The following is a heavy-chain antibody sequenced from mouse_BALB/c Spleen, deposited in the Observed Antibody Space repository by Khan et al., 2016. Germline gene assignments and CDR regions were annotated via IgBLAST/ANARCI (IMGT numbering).Heavy chain of an antibody. CDR1: GFAFRSYW. D-gene: IGHD1-1*01. J-gene: IGHJ3*01. CDR3: ARAGYYGYLAY. V-gene: IGHV4-1*02. Sequence: EVQLVESGGGLVQPGASLKLSCAASGFAFRSYWMSWVRQTPGKGLEWIGEIYPGSSPINYTPSLKDKFTISRDNAKRTLYLQMSKVRSEDTALYYCARAGYYGYLAYWGQGTLVSVSA. CDR2: IYPGSSPI.